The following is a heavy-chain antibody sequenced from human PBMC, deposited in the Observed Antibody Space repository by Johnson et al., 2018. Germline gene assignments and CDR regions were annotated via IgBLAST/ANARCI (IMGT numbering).Heavy chain of an antibody. CDR3: ARARENVVVAASGSYFYYYMDV. J-gene: IGHJ6*03. D-gene: IGHD2-15*01. CDR1: GGTFSSYT. Sequence: QVQLVQSGAEVKKPGSSVKVSCKASGGTFSSYTISWVRQAPGQGLEWMGRIIPILGIANYAQKFQGRVTITADKSTSTAYMELSSLRSEDTAVYYCARARENVVVAASGSYFYYYMDVWGKGTTVTVSS. V-gene: IGHV1-69*09. CDR2: IIPILGIA.